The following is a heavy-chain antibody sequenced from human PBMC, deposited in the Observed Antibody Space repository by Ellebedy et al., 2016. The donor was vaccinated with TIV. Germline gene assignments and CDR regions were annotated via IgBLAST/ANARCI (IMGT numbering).Heavy chain of an antibody. CDR3: ARVRVVDYGSGVGWFDP. V-gene: IGHV1-2*02. D-gene: IGHD3-10*01. J-gene: IGHJ5*02. CDR2: INPNSGGT. CDR1: GYTFTGYY. Sequence: AASVKVSCKASGYTFTGYYMHWVRQAPGQGLEWMGWINPNSGGTNYAQKFQGRVTMTRDTSISTAYMELSRLRSDDTAVYYCARVRVVDYGSGVGWFDPWGQGTLVTVSS.